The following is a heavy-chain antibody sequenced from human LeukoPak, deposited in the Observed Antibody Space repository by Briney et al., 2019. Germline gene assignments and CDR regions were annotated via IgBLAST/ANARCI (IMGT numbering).Heavy chain of an antibody. CDR1: GYTFTGYY. D-gene: IGHD6-13*01. CDR2: INHNSGGT. J-gene: IGHJ3*02. Sequence: ASVKVSCKSSGYTFTGYYMHWVRQAPGQGLEWMGWINHNSGGTNYAQKFQGRVTMTRDTSISTAYMELSRLRSDDTAVYYCASPGMTAAGTKAFDIWGQGTMVTVSS. V-gene: IGHV1-2*02. CDR3: ASPGMTAAGTKAFDI.